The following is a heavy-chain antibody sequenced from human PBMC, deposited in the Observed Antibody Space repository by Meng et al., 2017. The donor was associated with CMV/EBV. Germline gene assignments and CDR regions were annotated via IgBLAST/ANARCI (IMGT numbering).Heavy chain of an antibody. CDR2: INSDGSST. Sequence: GGSLRLSCAASGFAFSSYWMHWVRQAPGKGLVWVSRINSDGSSTSYADSVKGRFTISRDNAKNTLYLQMNSLRAEDTAVYYCARDRGGDIAPYYYYGMDVWGQGTTVTVSS. J-gene: IGHJ6*02. CDR1: GFAFSSYW. CDR3: ARDRGGDIAPYYYYGMDV. D-gene: IGHD2-15*01. V-gene: IGHV3-74*01.